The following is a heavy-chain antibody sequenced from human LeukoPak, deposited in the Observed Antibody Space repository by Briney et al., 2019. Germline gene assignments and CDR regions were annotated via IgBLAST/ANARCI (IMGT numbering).Heavy chain of an antibody. J-gene: IGHJ4*02. Sequence: PGRSLRLSCAASGFTFSSYGMHWVRQAPGKGLEWVAVISYDGSNKYYADSVKGRFTISRDNSKNTLYLQVNSLRAEDTAVYYCAKSTHSSGYHLFDYWGQGTQVTVSS. D-gene: IGHD3-22*01. V-gene: IGHV3-30*18. CDR3: AKSTHSSGYHLFDY. CDR1: GFTFSSYG. CDR2: ISYDGSNK.